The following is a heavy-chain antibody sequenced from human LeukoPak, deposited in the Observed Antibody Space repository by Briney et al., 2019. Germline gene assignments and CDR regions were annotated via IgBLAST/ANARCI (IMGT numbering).Heavy chain of an antibody. D-gene: IGHD6-6*01. Sequence: AGESLKISCKGSGYSFTSYWIGWVRQMPGKGLGWMGIIYPGDSDTRYSPSFQGQVTISADKSISTAYLQWSSLKASDTAMYYCARTDSSSSRYYYMDVWGKGTTVTVSS. CDR2: IYPGDSDT. CDR3: ARTDSSSSRYYYMDV. CDR1: GYSFTSYW. V-gene: IGHV5-51*01. J-gene: IGHJ6*03.